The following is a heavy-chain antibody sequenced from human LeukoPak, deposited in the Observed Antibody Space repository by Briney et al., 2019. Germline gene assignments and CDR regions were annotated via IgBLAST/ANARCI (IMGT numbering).Heavy chain of an antibody. Sequence: PSETLSLTCTVSGGSISSHYWSWIRQPPGKGLEWIGYIYYSGSTNYNPSLKSRVTISVDTSKNQFSLKLSSVTAADTAVYYCARENYDFWSGYYPQGWFDPWGQATLVTVSS. D-gene: IGHD3-3*01. CDR1: GGSISSHY. J-gene: IGHJ5*02. CDR3: ARENYDFWSGYYPQGWFDP. CDR2: IYYSGST. V-gene: IGHV4-59*11.